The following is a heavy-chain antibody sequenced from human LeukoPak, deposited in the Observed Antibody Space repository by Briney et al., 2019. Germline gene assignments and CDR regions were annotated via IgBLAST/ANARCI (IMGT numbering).Heavy chain of an antibody. Sequence: SETLSLTCTVSGGSISSGGYYWSWIRQHPGKGLEWIGYIYYSGSTYYNPSLKSRVTISVDTSKNQFSLELSSVTAADTAVYYCARQVVVVVAATISSWFDPWGQGTLVTVSS. CDR1: GGSISSGGYY. CDR3: ARQVVVVVAATISSWFDP. D-gene: IGHD2-15*01. J-gene: IGHJ5*02. V-gene: IGHV4-31*03. CDR2: IYYSGST.